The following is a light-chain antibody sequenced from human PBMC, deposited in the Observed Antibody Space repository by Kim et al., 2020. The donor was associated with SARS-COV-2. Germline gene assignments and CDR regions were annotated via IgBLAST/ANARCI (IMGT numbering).Light chain of an antibody. Sequence: ASVGDRGTMTCRASQSIGGWSAWYQQKPGKAPKLLIYDASSVESGVPSRFSGSGSGTEFTLTISSLQPDDSATYYCQHHSTYPITFGQGTRLEIK. CDR1: QSIGGW. CDR3: QHHSTYPIT. CDR2: DAS. J-gene: IGKJ5*01. V-gene: IGKV1-5*01.